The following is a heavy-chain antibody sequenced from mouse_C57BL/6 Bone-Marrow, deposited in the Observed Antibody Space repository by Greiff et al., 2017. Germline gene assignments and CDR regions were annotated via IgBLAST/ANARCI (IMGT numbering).Heavy chain of an antibody. CDR1: GYAFSSYW. Sequence: QVQLQQSGAELVKPGASVKISCKASGYAFSSYWMNWVKQRPGQGLEWIGQIYPGDGDTNYNEQFKGKATLTADKSSSTAYMQLSSLTSEDSAVYFCVKGSYGAYWGKETLVTVSA. CDR3: VKGSYGAY. CDR2: IYPGDGDT. D-gene: IGHD2-12*01. J-gene: IGHJ3*01. V-gene: IGHV1-80*01.